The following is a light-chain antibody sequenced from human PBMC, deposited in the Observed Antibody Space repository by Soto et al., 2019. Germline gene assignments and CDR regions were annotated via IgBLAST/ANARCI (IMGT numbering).Light chain of an antibody. CDR3: QQYGSSPPWT. CDR1: QSVTSNY. Sequence: EIVLTQSPGTLSLSPGERATLSCGASQSVTSNYLAWYQQKPGQAPRLLIFGASIRVTGIPDRFIGSGSGTHFTLTISRLEPEDFAVYYCQQYGSSPPWTFGQGTKVDIK. CDR2: GAS. V-gene: IGKV3-20*01. J-gene: IGKJ1*01.